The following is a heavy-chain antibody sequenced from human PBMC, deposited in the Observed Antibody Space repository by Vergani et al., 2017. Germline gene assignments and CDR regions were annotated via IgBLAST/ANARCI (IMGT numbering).Heavy chain of an antibody. J-gene: IGHJ6*02. CDR3: ARDLTGTPKHYGMDV. Sequence: QVQLQESGPGLVKPSQTLSLTCTVSGGPISSGSYYWSWIRQPAGKGLEWIGRIYTSGSTNYNPSLKSRVTISVDTSKNQFSLKLSSVTAADTAVYYCARDLTGTPKHYGMDVWGQGTTVTVSS. D-gene: IGHD1-20*01. CDR1: GGPISSGSYY. V-gene: IGHV4-61*02. CDR2: IYTSGST.